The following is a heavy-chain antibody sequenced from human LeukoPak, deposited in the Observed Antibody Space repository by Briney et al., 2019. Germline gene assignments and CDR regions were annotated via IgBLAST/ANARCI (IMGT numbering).Heavy chain of an antibody. J-gene: IGHJ4*02. CDR1: GFTFSTYS. CDR3: AKGHSDYGTGFDL. V-gene: IGHV3-23*01. Sequence: GGSLRLSCAASGFTFSTYSLNWVRQAPGKGLECVSVISSSGGSTYSADSVKARFTISRDNSKNTLYLQMNSLTADDTAVYYCAKGHSDYGTGFDLWGQGTLVTVPS. CDR2: ISSSGGST. D-gene: IGHD4-17*01.